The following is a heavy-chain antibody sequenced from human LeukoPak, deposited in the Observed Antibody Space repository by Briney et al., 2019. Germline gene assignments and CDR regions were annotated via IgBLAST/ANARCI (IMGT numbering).Heavy chain of an antibody. CDR1: GFTFCDYA. D-gene: IGHD4-17*01. J-gene: IGHJ3*02. V-gene: IGHV3-49*03. CDR3: TRGGNYGDYVGDAFDI. Sequence: GGSLRLSCTASGFTFCDYAMSWFRQAPGKGLEWVGFIRSKAYGGTTEYAASVNGRFTISRDDSKSIAYLQMNSLKTEDTAVYYCTRGGNYGDYVGDAFDIWGQGTMVTVSS. CDR2: IRSKAYGGTT.